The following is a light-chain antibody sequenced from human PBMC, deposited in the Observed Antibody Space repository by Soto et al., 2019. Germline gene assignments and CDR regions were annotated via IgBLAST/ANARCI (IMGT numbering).Light chain of an antibody. CDR1: QSVSSN. CDR3: QQYSNWPPLS. CDR2: GAS. J-gene: IGKJ4*01. V-gene: IGKV3-15*01. Sequence: EIVMTQSPATLSVSPGERATLSCRASQSVSSNLAWYQQKPGQTPRLLIYGASTRTTGIPPRFSGSGSGTAFTHTISRLQYDDFSVYDCQQYSNWPPLSFGGGTNVQIK.